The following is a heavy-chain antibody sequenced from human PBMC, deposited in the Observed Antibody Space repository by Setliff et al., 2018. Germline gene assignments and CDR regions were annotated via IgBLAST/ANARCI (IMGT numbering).Heavy chain of an antibody. CDR2: IYYRGDT. V-gene: IGHV4-39*07. CDR3: ARLRDSMVRGVSDFYYYYYYMDV. Sequence: SETLSLTCTVSGASLSSGTYYWGWIRQPPGKGLEWIGRIYYRGDTYYNASLKSRVTISVDTSKNQFSLKLSSVTAADTAVYYCARLRDSMVRGVSDFYYYYYYMDVWGKGTTVTVSS. CDR1: GASLSSGTYY. D-gene: IGHD3-10*01. J-gene: IGHJ6*03.